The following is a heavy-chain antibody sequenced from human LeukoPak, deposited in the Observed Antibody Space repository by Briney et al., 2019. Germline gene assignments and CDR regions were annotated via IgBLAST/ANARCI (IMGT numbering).Heavy chain of an antibody. V-gene: IGHV1-46*01. CDR1: GYTFTSYY. D-gene: IGHD3-9*01. CDR2: INPTGGST. CDR3: ARADYDILTGYNFGY. J-gene: IGHJ4*02. Sequence: ASVKVSCKASGYTFTSYYMHWVRQAPGQGLEWMGLINPTGGSTGYAQKFQGRVTMTRDMSTSTDYMELSSLRSEDTAIYYCARADYDILTGYNFGYWGQGTLVTVSS.